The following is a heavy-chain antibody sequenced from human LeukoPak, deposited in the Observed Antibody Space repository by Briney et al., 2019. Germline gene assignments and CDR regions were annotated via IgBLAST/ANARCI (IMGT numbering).Heavy chain of an antibody. CDR3: ARENYDFWSGSAANY. Sequence: GGSLRLSCAASGFTFSSYWMSWVRQAPGRGLEWVANIKQDGSEKYYVDSVKGRFTISGDNAKNSLYLQMNSLRAEDTAVYYCARENYDFWSGSAANYWGQGTLVTVSS. CDR2: IKQDGSEK. CDR1: GFTFSSYW. D-gene: IGHD3-3*01. J-gene: IGHJ4*02. V-gene: IGHV3-7*01.